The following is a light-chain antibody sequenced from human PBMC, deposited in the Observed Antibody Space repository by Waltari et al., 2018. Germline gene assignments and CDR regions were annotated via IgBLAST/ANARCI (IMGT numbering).Light chain of an antibody. J-gene: IGLJ3*02. CDR3: SSYTQSRTRV. Sequence: QSALTQSASVSGSPGTSITISCTGTSRDVGAYNLVSWYQQLPGRAPKLILSGVTKRPSGISDRFSGSKSGNTASLTISGLQSEDEADYYCSSYTQSRTRVFGGGTKLTVL. CDR1: SRDVGAYNL. V-gene: IGLV2-23*02. CDR2: GVT.